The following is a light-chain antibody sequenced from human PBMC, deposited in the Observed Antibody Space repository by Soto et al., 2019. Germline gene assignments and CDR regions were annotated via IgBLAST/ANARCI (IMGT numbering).Light chain of an antibody. Sequence: QSVLTQPRSVSGSPGQSVTISCTGTSSDVGGYNYVSWYQQHPGKAPKLMIYDVSKRPSGVPDRFSGSKSGNTASLTISGLQAEDEADYYCSSYTSSSTLGVVFGGGTKLTVL. J-gene: IGLJ2*01. CDR1: SSDVGGYNY. CDR2: DVS. CDR3: SSYTSSSTLGVV. V-gene: IGLV2-11*01.